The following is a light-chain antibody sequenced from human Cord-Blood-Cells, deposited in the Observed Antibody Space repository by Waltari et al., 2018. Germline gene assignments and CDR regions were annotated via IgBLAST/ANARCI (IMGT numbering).Light chain of an antibody. CDR2: AES. CDR1: QSISSS. V-gene: IGKV1-39*01. J-gene: IGKJ2*01. Sequence: DIQMTQSPSSLSASVADRVTITCRASQSISSSLNSYQQKPGKAPKLLIYAESSLQSGVPSRFSCSGSGTDFTLTISSLQPEDFATYYCQQSYSTPYTFGQGTKLEIK. CDR3: QQSYSTPYT.